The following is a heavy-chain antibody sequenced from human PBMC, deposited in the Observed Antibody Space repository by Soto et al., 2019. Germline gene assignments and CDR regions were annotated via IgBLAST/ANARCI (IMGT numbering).Heavy chain of an antibody. CDR3: AWDDQLLWESHYYYALDV. V-gene: IGHV3-74*01. Sequence: LRLSCVASGLTFSTHRMHWVRQAPGKGVVWVSRINSDESTTDYPASVKGRFTISRDNAKNTLYQQMNSLRAEDTAVYYCAWDDQLLWESHYYYALDVWGQGTTVTVSS. CDR1: GLTFSTHR. J-gene: IGHJ6*02. CDR2: INSDESTT. D-gene: IGHD2-2*01.